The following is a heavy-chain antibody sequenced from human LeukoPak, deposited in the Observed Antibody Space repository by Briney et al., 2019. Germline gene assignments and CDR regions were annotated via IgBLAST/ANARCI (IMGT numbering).Heavy chain of an antibody. CDR1: GFTSRSSA. Sequence: PWGSLRPSCAASGFTSRSSACHRSRQAPGKGLEWVAVIWYDGSNKYYADSVKGRFTISRDNSKNTLYLQMNSLRAEDTAVYYCAISASTEASNISGQGTMVTVSS. V-gene: IGHV3-33*08. CDR2: IWYDGSNK. D-gene: IGHD1-14*01. J-gene: IGHJ3*02. CDR3: AISASTEASNI.